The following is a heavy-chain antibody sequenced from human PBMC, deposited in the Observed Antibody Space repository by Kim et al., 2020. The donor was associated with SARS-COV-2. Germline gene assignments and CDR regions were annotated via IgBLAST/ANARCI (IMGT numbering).Heavy chain of an antibody. CDR2: IYSGGST. J-gene: IGHJ6*02. Sequence: GGSLRLSCAASGFTVSSNYMSWVRQAPGKGLEWVSVIYSGGSTYYADSVKGRFTISRDNSKNTLYLQMNSLRAEDTAVYYCARVGGDCGGDCYWGYYYYGMDVWGQGTTVTVSS. CDR1: GFTVSSNY. CDR3: ARVGGDCGGDCYWGYYYYGMDV. D-gene: IGHD2-21*02. V-gene: IGHV3-53*01.